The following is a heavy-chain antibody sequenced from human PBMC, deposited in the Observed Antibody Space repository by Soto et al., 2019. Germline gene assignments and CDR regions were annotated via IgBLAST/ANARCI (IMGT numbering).Heavy chain of an antibody. CDR3: ARLDTAMALYSDY. CDR2: XIXXFXTX. D-gene: IGHD5-18*01. CDR1: GLTFSTYP. Sequence: SVKVSCKASGLTFSTYPISLVRQAPGIGLEXMGXXIXXFXTXXXAXXXQGRVTITADKSTSTAYMELSSLRSEETAVYYCARLDTAMALYSDYWGQGTLVTVSS. V-gene: IGHV1-69*06. J-gene: IGHJ4*02.